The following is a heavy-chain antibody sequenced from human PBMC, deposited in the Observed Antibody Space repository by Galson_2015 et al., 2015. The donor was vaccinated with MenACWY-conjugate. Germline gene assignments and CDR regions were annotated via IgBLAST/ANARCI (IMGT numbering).Heavy chain of an antibody. Sequence: PALVKPTQTLTLTCTFSGFSLSTSGMCVSWIRQSPGKALEWLARIDWDDDKYYSTSLKTRLTISKDTSKNQVALTMTNMDPVDTATYYCARIRYVPGTRHAEYFQHWGQGTLVTVSS. CDR2: IDWDDDK. D-gene: IGHD1-1*01. V-gene: IGHV2-70*11. CDR3: ARIRYVPGTRHAEYFQH. J-gene: IGHJ1*01. CDR1: GFSLSTSGMC.